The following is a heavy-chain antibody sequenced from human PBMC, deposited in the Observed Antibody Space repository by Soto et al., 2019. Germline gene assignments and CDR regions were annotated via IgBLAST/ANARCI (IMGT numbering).Heavy chain of an antibody. CDR1: GGTFSSYA. Sequence: ASVKVSCKASGGTFSSYAISWVRQAPGQGLEWMGGIIPIFGTANYAQKFQGRVTITADKSTSTAYMELSSLRSEDTAVYYCARTTRITMNPSTFDYWGQGTLVTVS. CDR2: IIPIFGTA. D-gene: IGHD3-22*01. V-gene: IGHV1-69*06. J-gene: IGHJ4*02. CDR3: ARTTRITMNPSTFDY.